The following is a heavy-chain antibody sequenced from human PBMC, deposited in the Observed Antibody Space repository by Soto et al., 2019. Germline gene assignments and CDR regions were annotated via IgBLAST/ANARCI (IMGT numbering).Heavy chain of an antibody. J-gene: IGHJ6*02. CDR2: ISNSGYTI. Sequence: QVQLVESGGGVVKPGGSLRLYCAASGFTFSDHYMSWIRQVPGKGLEWVSYISNSGYTIYYGDSVRGRFTISRDNAKNSLDLQMNSLRAEDTAVYYCARGQYGLDVWGQGTTVTVSS. CDR3: ARGQYGLDV. V-gene: IGHV3-11*01. CDR1: GFTFSDHY.